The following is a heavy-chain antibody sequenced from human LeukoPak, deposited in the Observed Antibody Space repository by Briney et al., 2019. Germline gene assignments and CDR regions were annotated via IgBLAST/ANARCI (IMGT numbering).Heavy chain of an antibody. V-gene: IGHV3-48*01. Sequence: PGGSLRLSCAASGFTFSSYSMNWVRQAPGKGLEWVSYISSSSSTIYYADSVKGRFTISRDNAKNSLYLQMNSLRAEDTAVYYCARDSGSYFDSWGQGTLVTVSS. D-gene: IGHD1-26*01. CDR1: GFTFSSYS. J-gene: IGHJ4*02. CDR3: ARDSGSYFDS. CDR2: ISSSSSTI.